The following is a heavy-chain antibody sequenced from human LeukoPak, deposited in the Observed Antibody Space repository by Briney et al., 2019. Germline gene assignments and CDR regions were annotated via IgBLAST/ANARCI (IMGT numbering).Heavy chain of an antibody. CDR3: AIQVTVVPAAIDYLFHVDV. Sequence: PSETLSLTCTVSSGSIKSYCWSWIRQPQGQGLEWIGYIDTSGSTDSHPSLKSRATISVDTSKNQFTLKLTSVTAATPAMYYSAIQVTVVPAAIDYLFHVDVWGKGTTVPVSS. D-gene: IGHD2-2*02. J-gene: IGHJ6*04. CDR2: IDTSGST. CDR1: SGSIKSYC. V-gene: IGHV4-4*09.